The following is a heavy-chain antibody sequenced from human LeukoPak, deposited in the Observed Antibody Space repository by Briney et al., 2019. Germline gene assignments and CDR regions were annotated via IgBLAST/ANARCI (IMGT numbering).Heavy chain of an antibody. Sequence: GGSLRLSCAASGFTFSSYEMNWVRQAPGKGLEWVSYISSSGSTIYYADSVKGRFTISRDNSKNTLYLQMNSLRAEDTAVYYCAKDDYYDTSGYRDWGQGTLVTVSS. CDR1: GFTFSSYE. V-gene: IGHV3-48*03. CDR2: ISSSGSTI. J-gene: IGHJ4*02. D-gene: IGHD3-22*01. CDR3: AKDDYYDTSGYRD.